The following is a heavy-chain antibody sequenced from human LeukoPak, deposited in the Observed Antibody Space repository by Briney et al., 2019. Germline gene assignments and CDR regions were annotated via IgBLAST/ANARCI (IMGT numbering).Heavy chain of an antibody. CDR1: GYTFTSYA. V-gene: IGHV7-4-1*02. J-gene: IGHJ4*02. Sequence: ASVKVSCKASGYTFTSYAMNWVRQAPGQGLEWMGWINTNTGNPTYAQGFTGRFVFSLDTSVSTAYLQLSSLKASDTAMYYCARRYYDSSGSGLLFDSWGQGTLVTVSS. CDR2: INTNTGNP. CDR3: ARRYYDSSGSGLLFDS. D-gene: IGHD3-22*01.